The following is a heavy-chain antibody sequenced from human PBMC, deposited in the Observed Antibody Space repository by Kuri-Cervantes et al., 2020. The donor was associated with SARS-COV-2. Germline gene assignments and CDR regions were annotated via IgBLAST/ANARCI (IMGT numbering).Heavy chain of an antibody. J-gene: IGHJ3*02. CDR2: IYYRGST. Sequence: SETLSLTCTVSGGSISSYYWSWIRQPPGKGLEWIGYIYYRGSTNYNPSLKSRVTMSVDTSKNQFSLKLSSVTAADTAVYYCARDPLGITFGGVIVDAFDIWGQGTMVTVSS. CDR1: GGSISSYY. CDR3: ARDPLGITFGGVIVDAFDI. V-gene: IGHV4-59*12. D-gene: IGHD3-16*02.